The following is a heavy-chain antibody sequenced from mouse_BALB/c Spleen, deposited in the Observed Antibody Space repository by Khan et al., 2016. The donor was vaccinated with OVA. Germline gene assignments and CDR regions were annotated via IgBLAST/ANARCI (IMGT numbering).Heavy chain of an antibody. V-gene: IGHV5-17*02. CDR2: ISSGSSTI. CDR1: GFTFSTFG. CDR3: ARSRDDLWYFDV. J-gene: IGHJ1*01. D-gene: IGHD2-14*01. Sequence: EVKLMESGGGLVQPGGSRKLSCAASGFTFSTFGMHWVRQAPEKGLEWVAYISSGSSTIYYADTVKGRFTISRDNPKNTLFLKMTSLRSEDTAMYYCARSRDDLWYFDVWGAGTTVTVSS.